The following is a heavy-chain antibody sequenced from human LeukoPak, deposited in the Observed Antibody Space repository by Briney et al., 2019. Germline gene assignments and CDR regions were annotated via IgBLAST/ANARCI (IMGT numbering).Heavy chain of an antibody. CDR1: GFTFSDYY. CDR3: ARDPSHYDILTGYLYYYGMDV. Sequence: GGSLRLSCAASGFTFSDYYMSWIRQAPGKGLEWVSYISSSGSTIYYADSVKGRFTISRDNAKNSLYLQMNSLRAEDTAVYYCARDPSHYDILTGYLYYYGMDVWGQGTTVTVSS. J-gene: IGHJ6*02. CDR2: ISSSGSTI. D-gene: IGHD3-9*01. V-gene: IGHV3-11*01.